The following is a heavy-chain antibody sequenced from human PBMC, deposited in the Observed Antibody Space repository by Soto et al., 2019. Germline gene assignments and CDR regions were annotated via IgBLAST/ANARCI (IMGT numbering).Heavy chain of an antibody. CDR3: ARGRHYYGSGSYYRAWFEP. J-gene: IGHJ5*02. CDR1: GGSISSYY. D-gene: IGHD3-10*01. Sequence: PSETLSLTCTVSGGSISSYYWSWIRQPPGKGLEWIGYIYYSGSTNYNPSLKSRVTISVDTSKNQFSLKLSSVTAADTAVYYCARGRHYYGSGSYYRAWFEPWGQGTLVTVSS. V-gene: IGHV4-59*08. CDR2: IYYSGST.